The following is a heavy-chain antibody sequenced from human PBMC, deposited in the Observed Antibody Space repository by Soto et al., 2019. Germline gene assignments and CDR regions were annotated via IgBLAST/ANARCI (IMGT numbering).Heavy chain of an antibody. V-gene: IGHV4-30-4*01. D-gene: IGHD3-22*01. CDR2: IYYSGST. Sequence: SETLSLTCTVSGGSISSGDYYWSWIRQPPGKGLEWIGYIYYSGSTYYTPSLKSRVTISLDTSKNHFSLKLSSVTAADTAVYYCARAGNYYDSSGYWGAFDIWGQGTMVTVSS. CDR1: GGSISSGDYY. CDR3: ARAGNYYDSSGYWGAFDI. J-gene: IGHJ3*02.